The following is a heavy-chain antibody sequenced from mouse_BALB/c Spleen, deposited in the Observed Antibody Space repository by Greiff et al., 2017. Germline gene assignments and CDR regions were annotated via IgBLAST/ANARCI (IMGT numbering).Heavy chain of an antibody. CDR3: AREARRGYFDY. CDR1: GFTFSSYA. D-gene: IGHD1-2*01. J-gene: IGHJ2*01. CDR2: ISSGGSYT. V-gene: IGHV5-9-4*01. Sequence: EVQLVESGGGLVKPGGSLKLSCAASGFTFSSYAMSWVRQSPEKRLEWVAEISSGGSYTYYPDTVTGRFTISRDNAKNTLYLEMSSLRSEDTAMYYCAREARRGYFDYWGQGTTLTVSS.